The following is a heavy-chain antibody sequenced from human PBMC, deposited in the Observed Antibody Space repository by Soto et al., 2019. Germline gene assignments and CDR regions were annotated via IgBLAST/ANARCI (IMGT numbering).Heavy chain of an antibody. V-gene: IGHV3-9*01. CDR3: AKDTGPN. CDR2: ISWNSNTI. Sequence: AAGGKCVDLALHWVRQAPGKGLEWVSGISWNSNTIAYADSLKGRFTISRDNAKNSLYLQMNSLRAEDTAFYDCAKDTGPNWGQAPLVTV. CDR1: GGKCVDLA. J-gene: IGHJ4*02.